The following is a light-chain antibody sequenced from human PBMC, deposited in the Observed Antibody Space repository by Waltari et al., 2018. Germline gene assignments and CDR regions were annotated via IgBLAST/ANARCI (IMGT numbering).Light chain of an antibody. J-gene: IGLJ6*01. CDR1: SSNIGAGYD. CDR2: GNT. V-gene: IGLV1-40*01. Sequence: QSVLTQPPSVSGAPGQKVTISCSGSSSNIGAGYDVHWYQHLPGTAPKLLIYGNTNRPSGVPDRFSGSKSGTSASLAITRLQAEDEADYYCQSYDSSLSATVFGSGTTVTVL. CDR3: QSYDSSLSATV.